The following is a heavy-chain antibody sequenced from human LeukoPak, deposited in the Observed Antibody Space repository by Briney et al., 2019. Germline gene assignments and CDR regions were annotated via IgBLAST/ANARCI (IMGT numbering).Heavy chain of an antibody. V-gene: IGHV4-4*02. CDR2: IYHSGST. CDR3: ARTDTDYYYGMDV. J-gene: IGHJ6*04. Sequence: SETLSLTCAVSSGSISSSNWWSWVRQPPGKGLEWIGEIYHSGSTNYNPSLKSRVTISVDKSKNQFSLKLSSVTAADTAVYYCARTDTDYYYGMDVWGKGTTVTVSS. CDR1: SGSISSSNW.